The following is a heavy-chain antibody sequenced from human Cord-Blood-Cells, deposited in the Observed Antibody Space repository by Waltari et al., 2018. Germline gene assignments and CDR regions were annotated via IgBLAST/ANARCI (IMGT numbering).Heavy chain of an antibody. CDR3: ARDCSGGSCYDY. J-gene: IGHJ4*02. V-gene: IGHV3-21*01. D-gene: IGHD2-15*01. CDR2: ISSSSSYI. Sequence: EVQLVDSGGGRVKPGGSLRLSCAASGFPFSSYSLNWVRQAPGKGVEWVSSISSSSSYIYYADSVKGRFTISRDNAKNSLYLQMNSLRAEDTAVYYCARDCSGGSCYDYWGQGTLVTVSS. CDR1: GFPFSSYS.